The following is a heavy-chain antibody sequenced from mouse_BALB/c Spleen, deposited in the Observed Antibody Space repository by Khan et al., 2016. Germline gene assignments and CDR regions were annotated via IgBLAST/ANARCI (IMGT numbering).Heavy chain of an antibody. Sequence: EMQLVETGGGLVQPRGSLKLSCAASGFTFNTNAMNWVRQAPGKGLEWVSRIRSKSNNYATYYADSVKDRITISRDDSQSMLYLQMNNLKTEDTALDYCVRDTAFAYWGQGTLVTVSA. V-gene: IGHV10S3*01. CDR2: IRSKSNNYAT. J-gene: IGHJ3*01. CDR3: VRDTAFAY. CDR1: GFTFNTNA.